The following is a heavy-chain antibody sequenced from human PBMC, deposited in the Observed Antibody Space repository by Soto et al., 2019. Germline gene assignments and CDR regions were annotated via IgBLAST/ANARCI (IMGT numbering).Heavy chain of an antibody. D-gene: IGHD2-15*01. Sequence: QVQLVQSGAEVKKPGSSVKVSCKASGGTFSSYTISWVRQAPGQGLEWMGRIIPILGIANYAQKFQGRVTITADKSTSSAYMELSSLRSEDTAVYYFARDQTLVVAASYGMDVWGQGTTVTVSS. CDR2: IIPILGIA. CDR1: GGTFSSYT. J-gene: IGHJ6*02. CDR3: ARDQTLVVAASYGMDV. V-gene: IGHV1-69*08.